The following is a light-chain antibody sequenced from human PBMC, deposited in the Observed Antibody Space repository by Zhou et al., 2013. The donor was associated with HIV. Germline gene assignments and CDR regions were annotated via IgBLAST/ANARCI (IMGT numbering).Light chain of an antibody. J-gene: IGKJ4*01. CDR2: KAA. V-gene: IGKV1-5*03. Sequence: DIQMTQSPSTLSAYVGDRVTITCRASQNISSWLAWYQQKPGKVPELLIYKAASLGRGVPSRFSGSGSGTEFTLTISSLQPEDFAVYYCQQSHSMPLTFGGGPRWTSN. CDR1: QNISSW. CDR3: QQSHSMPLT.